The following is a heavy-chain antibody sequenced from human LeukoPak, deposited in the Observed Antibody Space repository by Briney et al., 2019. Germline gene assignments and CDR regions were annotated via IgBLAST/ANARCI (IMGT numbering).Heavy chain of an antibody. D-gene: IGHD3-10*01. CDR2: IGNSGGGT. V-gene: IGHV3-23*01. CDR1: GFTFSSYA. J-gene: IGHJ4*02. Sequence: GGSLRLSCAASGFTFSSYAMSWVRQAPGKGLEWVSVIGNSGGGTFYADSVKGRFTISRDNSKNTLYLQMNSLRAEDTAVYYCAKRASGSGTSLYYFDYWGQGTLVTVSS. CDR3: AKRASGSGTSLYYFDY.